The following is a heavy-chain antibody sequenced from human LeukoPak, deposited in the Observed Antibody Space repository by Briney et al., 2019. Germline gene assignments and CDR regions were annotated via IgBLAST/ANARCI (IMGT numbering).Heavy chain of an antibody. D-gene: IGHD6-13*01. CDR2: ISYDGSNK. J-gene: IGHJ5*02. V-gene: IGHV3-30-3*01. CDR1: GFTFSSYA. Sequence: PGRSLRLSCAASGFTFSSYAMHWVRQAPGKGLEWVAVISYDGSNKYYADSVKGRFTISRDNSKNTLYLQMNSLRAEDTAVYYCARALGGIAAAGMEVWFDPWGQGTLVTVSS. CDR3: ARALGGIAAAGMEVWFDP.